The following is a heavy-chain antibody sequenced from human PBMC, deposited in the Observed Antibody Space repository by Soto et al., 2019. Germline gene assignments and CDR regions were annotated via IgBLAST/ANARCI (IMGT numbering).Heavy chain of an antibody. D-gene: IGHD3-16*01. V-gene: IGHV4-34*01. J-gene: IGHJ5*02. CDR2: INHVGGT. CDR1: GGLLSESY. CDR3: VRIRYQLPSSVLWLDP. Sequence: SETLSRNCAVYGGLLSESYWTWIRQPPGKGLEWIGEINHVGGTNYNLSLKSRVTMSVDTSQNQFSLRLISVTAADTAMYFCVRIRYQLPSSVLWLDPWGQGTPVTVSS.